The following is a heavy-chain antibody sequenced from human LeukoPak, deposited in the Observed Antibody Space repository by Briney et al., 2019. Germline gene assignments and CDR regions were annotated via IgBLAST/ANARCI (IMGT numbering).Heavy chain of an antibody. D-gene: IGHD1-1*01. Sequence: GGSLRLSCSGSGFNFHDYAVTWVRQAPGKGLEWVSAISGSGGSTYYADSVKGRFTISRDNSKNTLYLQMNSLRAEETAVYYCAKRHGTGTTTPTDPWGQGTLVTVSS. CDR1: GFNFHDYA. CDR3: AKRHGTGTTTPTDP. J-gene: IGHJ5*02. CDR2: ISGSGGST. V-gene: IGHV3-23*01.